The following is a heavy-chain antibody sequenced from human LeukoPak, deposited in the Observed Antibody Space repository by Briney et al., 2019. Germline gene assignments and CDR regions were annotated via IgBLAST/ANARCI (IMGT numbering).Heavy chain of an antibody. CDR2: IIPISGTA. D-gene: IGHD3-10*01. V-gene: IGHV1-69*05. J-gene: IGHJ1*01. CDR3: ARAMVRGVFPLQH. Sequence: ASVKVSCKASGGTFSSYAISWVRQAPGQGLEWMGRIIPISGTANYAQKFQGRVTITTDESTSTAYMELSSLRSEDTAVYYCARAMVRGVFPLQHWGQGTLVTVSS. CDR1: GGTFSSYA.